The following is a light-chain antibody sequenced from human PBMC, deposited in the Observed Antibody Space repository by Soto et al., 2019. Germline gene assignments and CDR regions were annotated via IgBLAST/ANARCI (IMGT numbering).Light chain of an antibody. CDR3: SSYAGSNNLV. V-gene: IGLV2-8*01. CDR1: SSDVGGYNY. Sequence: QSVLTQPPSASGSPGQSVTISCTGTSSDVGGYNYVSWYQQHPGKAPKLMIYEVTKRPSGVPDRFSGSKSGNTASLTVSGLQADDEADYCSSYAGSNNLVFGGGTKLTVL. J-gene: IGLJ2*01. CDR2: EVT.